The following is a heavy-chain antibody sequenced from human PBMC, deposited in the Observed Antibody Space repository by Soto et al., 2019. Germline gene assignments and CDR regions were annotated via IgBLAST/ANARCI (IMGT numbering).Heavy chain of an antibody. J-gene: IGHJ4*02. D-gene: IGHD3-10*02. Sequence: SVKVACKASGCTCTSYDINWVRQAPGQGLEWMGGIIPIFGTANYAQKFQGRVTITADESTSTAYMELSSLRSEDTAVYYCARDMCRGDCWGQGTLVTVSS. CDR1: GCTCTSYD. CDR3: ARDMCRGDC. V-gene: IGHV1-69*13. CDR2: IIPIFGTA.